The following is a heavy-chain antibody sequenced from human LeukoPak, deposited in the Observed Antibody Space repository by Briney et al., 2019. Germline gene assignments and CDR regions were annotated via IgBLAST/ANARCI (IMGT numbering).Heavy chain of an antibody. V-gene: IGHV3-30*18. Sequence: GGSLRLSCAASGFTFSRYGMHWVRQAPGKGLEWMAVISFDGSDKYYTGSVKGRFTISRDNSNNTLYLQLNNLRVEDTAVYYCAKGYSYGDYWGQGTLVTVSS. CDR2: ISFDGSDK. J-gene: IGHJ4*02. CDR3: AKGYSYGDY. D-gene: IGHD5-18*01. CDR1: GFTFSRYG.